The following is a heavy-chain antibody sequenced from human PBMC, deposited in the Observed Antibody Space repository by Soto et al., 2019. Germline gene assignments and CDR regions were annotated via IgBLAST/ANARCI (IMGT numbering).Heavy chain of an antibody. Sequence: GSLRLSCAASGFTFSSYWMHWVRQAPGKGLVWVSRINSDGSSTSYADSVKGRFTISRDNAKNTLYLQMNSLRAEDTAVYYCARGYSYGFFDYWGQGTLVTVFS. J-gene: IGHJ4*02. V-gene: IGHV3-74*01. CDR2: INSDGSST. CDR1: GFTFSSYW. CDR3: ARGYSYGFFDY. D-gene: IGHD5-18*01.